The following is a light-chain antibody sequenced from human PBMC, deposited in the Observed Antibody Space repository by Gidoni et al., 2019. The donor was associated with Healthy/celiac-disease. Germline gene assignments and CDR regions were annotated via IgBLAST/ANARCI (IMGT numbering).Light chain of an antibody. Sequence: QSALTQPASLSGSPGQSITIPCTGTSSDVGGYNYVSWYQQHPGKAPKLMIYEVSNRPSGVSNRFSGSKSGNTASLTISGLQAEDEADYYCSSYTSSSTLEVVFGGGTKLTVL. J-gene: IGLJ2*01. CDR2: EVS. CDR3: SSYTSSSTLEVV. V-gene: IGLV2-14*01. CDR1: SSDVGGYNY.